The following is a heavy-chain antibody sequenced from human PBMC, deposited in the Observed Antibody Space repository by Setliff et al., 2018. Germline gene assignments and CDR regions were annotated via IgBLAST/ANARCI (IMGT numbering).Heavy chain of an antibody. Sequence: SETLSLTCIVSGGYVGGTSYYLGWIRQPPGKGLEWIGSIHFRGTTYYNPSLNSQVTISVDTSKNQFSLNVTSVTAADTAVYYCARDQGGWYAYWGQGTLVTVSS. CDR2: IHFRGTT. CDR3: ARDQGGWYAY. J-gene: IGHJ4*02. V-gene: IGHV4-39*07. D-gene: IGHD6-19*01. CDR1: GGYVGGTSYY.